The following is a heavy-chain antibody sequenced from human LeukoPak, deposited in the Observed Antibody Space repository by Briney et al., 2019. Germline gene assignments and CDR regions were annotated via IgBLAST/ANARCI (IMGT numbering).Heavy chain of an antibody. D-gene: IGHD5-18*01. CDR1: GYTFSSYY. Sequence: ASVKVSCKASGYTFSSYYMHWVRQAPGQGLEWMGIINPSGDPSGRSRSYAQKFQGRVTMTRDMSTRTVYMELSRLRSDDTAVYYCAREDTAMGIDYWGQGTLVTVSS. CDR2: INPSGDPSGRSR. V-gene: IGHV1-46*01. J-gene: IGHJ4*02. CDR3: AREDTAMGIDY.